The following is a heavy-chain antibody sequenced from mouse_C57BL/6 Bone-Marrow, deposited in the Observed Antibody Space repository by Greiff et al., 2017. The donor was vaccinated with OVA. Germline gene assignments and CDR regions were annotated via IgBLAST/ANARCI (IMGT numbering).Heavy chain of an antibody. J-gene: IGHJ2*01. CDR1: GYTFTDYN. D-gene: IGHD1-1*01. V-gene: IGHV1-18*01. Sequence: VQLQQSGPELVKPGASVKIPCKASGYTFTDYNMDWVKQSHGKSLEWIGDINPNNGGTIYNQKFKGKATLTVDKSSSTAYMELRSLTSEDTAVYYCARGIPSITTVLGDYWGQGTTLTVSS. CDR3: ARGIPSITTVLGDY. CDR2: INPNNGGT.